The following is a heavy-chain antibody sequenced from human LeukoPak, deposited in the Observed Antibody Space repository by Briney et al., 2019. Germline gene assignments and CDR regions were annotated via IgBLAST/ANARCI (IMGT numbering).Heavy chain of an antibody. CDR2: IYTSGST. CDR1: GGSISSYY. CDR3: ARGIAALGTLSFDY. Sequence: SETLSLTCTVSGGSISSYYWSWIRQPAGKGLEWIGRIYTSGSTNYNPSLKSRVTMSVDTSKNQFSLKLSSVTAADTAVYYCARGIAALGTLSFDYWGQGTLVTVS. J-gene: IGHJ4*02. V-gene: IGHV4-4*07. D-gene: IGHD6-13*01.